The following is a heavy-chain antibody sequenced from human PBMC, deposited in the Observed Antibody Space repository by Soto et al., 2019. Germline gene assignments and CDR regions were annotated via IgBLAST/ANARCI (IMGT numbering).Heavy chain of an antibody. CDR3: ARHKIIYGDYVFDY. J-gene: IGHJ4*02. CDR1: GGSISSYG. D-gene: IGHD4-17*01. V-gene: IGHV4-59*08. CDR2: IYYSGST. Sequence: SETLSLTCTVSGGSISSYGWSWIRQPPGKGLEWIGYIYYSGSTNYNPSLKSRVTISVDTSKNQFSLKLSSVTAADTAVYYCARHKIIYGDYVFDYWGQGTLVTVSS.